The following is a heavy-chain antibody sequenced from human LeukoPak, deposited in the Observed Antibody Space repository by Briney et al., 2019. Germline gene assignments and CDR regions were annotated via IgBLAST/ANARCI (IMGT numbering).Heavy chain of an antibody. Sequence: GASVKVSCKASGGTFSSYAISWVRQAPGRGLEWMGGIIPIFGTANYAQKFQGRVTITADESTSTAYMELSSLRSEDTAVYYCARGSCSSTSCYHNWFDPWGQGTLVTVSS. CDR2: IIPIFGTA. CDR3: ARGSCSSTSCYHNWFDP. V-gene: IGHV1-69*13. CDR1: GGTFSSYA. D-gene: IGHD2-2*01. J-gene: IGHJ5*02.